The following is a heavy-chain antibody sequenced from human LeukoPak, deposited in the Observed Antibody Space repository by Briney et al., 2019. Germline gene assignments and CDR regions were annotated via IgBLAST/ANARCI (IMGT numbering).Heavy chain of an antibody. CDR2: INSDGSGT. J-gene: IGHJ4*02. CDR3: ARGNYYDSSGYYYVMGGFDY. Sequence: GGSLRLSCAASGFTFSSYWMHWVRQAPGKGLVWVSRINSDGSGTSYADSVKGRFTISRDNAKNTLYLQMNSLRAEDTAVYYCARGNYYDSSGYYYVMGGFDYWGQGTLVTVSS. CDR1: GFTFSSYW. D-gene: IGHD3-22*01. V-gene: IGHV3-74*01.